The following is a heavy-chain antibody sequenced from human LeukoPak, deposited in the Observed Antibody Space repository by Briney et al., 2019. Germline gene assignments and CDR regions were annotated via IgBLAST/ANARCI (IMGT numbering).Heavy chain of an antibody. J-gene: IGHJ6*03. CDR1: GGSFSGYY. D-gene: IGHD3/OR15-3a*01. V-gene: IGHV4-34*01. CDR3: ASASGTHYYYYYMDV. CDR2: INHSGTT. Sequence: PSETLSLTCAVHGGSFSGYYWSWIRQPPGKGLEWIGEINHSGTTKYNPSLKSRVTISVDTSKNQFSLNLRSVAAADTAVYYCASASGTHYYYYYMDVWGKGTTVTVSS.